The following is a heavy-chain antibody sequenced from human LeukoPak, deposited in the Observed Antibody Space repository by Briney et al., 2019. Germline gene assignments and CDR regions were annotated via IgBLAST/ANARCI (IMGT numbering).Heavy chain of an antibody. CDR1: GGSISSYY. V-gene: IGHV4-59*08. CDR2: IYYSGST. CDR3: ARTAHWFDP. J-gene: IGHJ5*02. Sequence: SETLSLTCTVSGGSISSYYWSWIRQPPGKGLEWIGYIYYSGSTNYNPSLKSRVTISVDTSKNQFSLKLSSVTAADTAVYYCARTAHWFDPWGQGTLVTVSS.